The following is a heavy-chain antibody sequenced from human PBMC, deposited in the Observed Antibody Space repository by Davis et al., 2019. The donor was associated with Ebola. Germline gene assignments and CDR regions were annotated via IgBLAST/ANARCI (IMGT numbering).Heavy chain of an antibody. J-gene: IGHJ1*01. V-gene: IGHV4-30-4*01. CDR3: ARTRGRYREYFQH. D-gene: IGHD1-26*01. CDR2: IYYSGST. CDR1: GGSTSSVDYY. Sequence: SETLSLTCTVSGGSTSSVDYYWSWIRQPPGKGLEWIGYIYYSGSTYYNPSLKSRVTISVDTSKNQFSLKLSSVTAADTAVYYCARTRGRYREYFQHWGQGTLVTVSS.